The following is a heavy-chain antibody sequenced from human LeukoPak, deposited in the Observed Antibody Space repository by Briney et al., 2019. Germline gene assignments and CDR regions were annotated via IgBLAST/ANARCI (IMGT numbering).Heavy chain of an antibody. CDR3: ARVSANTYYYGSGSYQYFDY. CDR1: GGTFSSYA. D-gene: IGHD3-10*01. J-gene: IGHJ4*02. V-gene: IGHV1-69*13. CDR2: IIPIFGTA. Sequence: ASVKVSCKASGGTFSSYAISWVRQAPGQGLEWMGGIIPIFGTANYAQKFQGRVTITADESTSTAYMELSSLRSEDTAAYYCARVSANTYYYGSGSYQYFDYWGQGTLVTVSS.